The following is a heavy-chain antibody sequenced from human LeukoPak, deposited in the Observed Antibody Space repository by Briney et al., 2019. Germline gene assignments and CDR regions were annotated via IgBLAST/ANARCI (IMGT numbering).Heavy chain of an antibody. D-gene: IGHD5-12*01. V-gene: IGHV3-64D*06. CDR3: ASPYSGYDYFFDH. CDR2: ISSNGGST. J-gene: IGHJ4*02. Sequence: GESLRLSCSASGFTFSSYAMHWVRQAPGKGLEYVSSISSNGGSTYYADSVKGRFTISRDNSKNTLFLQMSSLRTEDTAVYYCASPYSGYDYFFDHWGQGTLVTVSS. CDR1: GFTFSSYA.